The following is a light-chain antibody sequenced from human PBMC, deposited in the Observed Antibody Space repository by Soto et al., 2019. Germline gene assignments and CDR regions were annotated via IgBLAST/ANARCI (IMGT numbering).Light chain of an antibody. CDR1: SSDVGGYNF. J-gene: IGLJ2*01. CDR3: SSYTSSSTLV. Sequence: QSALTQPASVSGSPGQSITISCAGTSSDVGGYNFVSWYQHHPGKVPKLMIYDVSNRPSGVSNRFSGSKSGNTASLTISGLKAEDEADYYCSSYTSSSTLVFGGGTKLTVL. V-gene: IGLV2-14*03. CDR2: DVS.